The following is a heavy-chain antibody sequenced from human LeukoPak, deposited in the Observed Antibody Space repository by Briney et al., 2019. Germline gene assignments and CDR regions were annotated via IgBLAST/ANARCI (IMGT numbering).Heavy chain of an antibody. D-gene: IGHD3-22*01. CDR2: ISAYNGNT. CDR3: ARGTYYDSSQFFDY. V-gene: IGHV1-18*01. CDR1: GDTFSSYT. Sequence: GASLKVSCKASGDTFSSYTISWVRQAPGQGLEWMGWISAYNGNTNYAQKLQGRVTMTTDTFTSTAYMELRSLRSDDTAVYYCARGTYYDSSQFFDYWGQGTLVTVSS. J-gene: IGHJ4*02.